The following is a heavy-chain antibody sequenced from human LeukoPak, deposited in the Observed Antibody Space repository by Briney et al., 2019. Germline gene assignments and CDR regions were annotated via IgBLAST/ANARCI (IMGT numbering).Heavy chain of an antibody. V-gene: IGHV3-30*04. J-gene: IGHJ4*02. CDR2: ISNDGSIK. Sequence: GGSLRLSCAASGFTFSRYAMHWVRQAPGKGLEWVAIISNDGSIKYYADSVKGRFTISRDNSKTTLYLQMNSLRAEDTSVYYCARERDQVAGDAFDYWGQGTLVTVSS. CDR1: GFTFSRYA. CDR3: ARERDQVAGDAFDY. D-gene: IGHD4-17*01.